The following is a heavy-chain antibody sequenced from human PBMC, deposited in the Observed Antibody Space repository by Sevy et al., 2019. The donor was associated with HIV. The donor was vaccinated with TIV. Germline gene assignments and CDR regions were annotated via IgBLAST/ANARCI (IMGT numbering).Heavy chain of an antibody. Sequence: GGSLRLSCVVSGLTFDDYAMHWVRRPPGKGLEWVSGITWNSGGIGYAASVKGRFTISRDNAKKSLYLQMNSLRIEDTAFYYCAGGAAAGRCFDSWGQGTLVTVSS. CDR2: ITWNSGGI. D-gene: IGHD6-13*01. CDR1: GLTFDDYA. V-gene: IGHV3-9*01. CDR3: AGGAAAGRCFDS. J-gene: IGHJ5*01.